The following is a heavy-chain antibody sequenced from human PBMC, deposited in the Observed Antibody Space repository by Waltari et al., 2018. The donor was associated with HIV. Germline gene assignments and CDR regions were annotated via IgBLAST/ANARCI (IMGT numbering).Heavy chain of an antibody. V-gene: IGHV4-34*02. CDR1: GGSSSNNF. D-gene: IGHD3-10*01. CDR2: INQSGNT. J-gene: IGHJ4*02. CDR3: ARVFGGGHFDS. Sequence: QVQLQQWVAGLFKSSETLSHTCAVHGGSSSNNFWSLIRHLPGKGLEGIGEINQSGNTRYNPSLKSRVITSVDTSKKQFSLKLRFVTAADTAMYYCARVFGGGHFDSWGQGTLLIVSS.